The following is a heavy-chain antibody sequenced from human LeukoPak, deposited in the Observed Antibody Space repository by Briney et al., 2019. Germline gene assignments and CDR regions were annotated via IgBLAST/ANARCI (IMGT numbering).Heavy chain of an antibody. J-gene: IGHJ4*02. V-gene: IGHV4-4*07. CDR3: ARSNLGSYDQSGYYHY. CDR2: IYISGNT. Sequence: SQTLSLTCTVSGGSLSGYYWNWIRQPAGKGLEWIGRIYISGNTWYKPSLQSRVTMSVDTSKNQFSLKMSSLTAADTAVYYCARSNLGSYDQSGYYHYWGQGTRVTVSS. D-gene: IGHD3-22*01. CDR1: GGSLSGYY.